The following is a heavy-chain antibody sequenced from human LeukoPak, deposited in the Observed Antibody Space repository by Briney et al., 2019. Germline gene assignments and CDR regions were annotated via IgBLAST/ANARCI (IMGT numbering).Heavy chain of an antibody. J-gene: IGHJ5*02. Sequence: SETLSLTCAAYGGSFSGYYWSWIRQPPGKGLEWIGEINHSGSTNYNPSLKSRVTISVDTSKNQFSLKLSSVTAADTAVYYCARGLGLLWFGEARVWFDPWGQGTLVTVSS. D-gene: IGHD3-10*01. CDR3: ARGLGLLWFGEARVWFDP. CDR2: INHSGST. CDR1: GGSFSGYY. V-gene: IGHV4-34*01.